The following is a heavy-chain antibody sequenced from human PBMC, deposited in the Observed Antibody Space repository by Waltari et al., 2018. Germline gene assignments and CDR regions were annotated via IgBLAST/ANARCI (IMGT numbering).Heavy chain of an antibody. Sequence: EVQLLESGGGLVQPGGSLRLSCAASGFTFSSYAMSWVRQAPGKGLEWVSAISGSGGRTYYADAVKGRFTISRDNSKNTLYLQMNSLRAEDTAVYYCAKDGPFRFWTEGYYGMDVWGQGTTVTVSS. V-gene: IGHV3-23*01. CDR2: ISGSGGRT. CDR3: AKDGPFRFWTEGYYGMDV. J-gene: IGHJ6*02. D-gene: IGHD3-3*01. CDR1: GFTFSSYA.